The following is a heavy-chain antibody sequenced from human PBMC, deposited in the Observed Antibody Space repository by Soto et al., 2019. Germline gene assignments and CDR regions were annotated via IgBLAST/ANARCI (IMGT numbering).Heavy chain of an antibody. CDR1: GFTFWISM. CDR3: AADPRYYDILTGYDYDYGMDV. D-gene: IGHD3-9*01. V-gene: IGHV1-58*01. J-gene: IGHJ6*02. CDR2: IVVGSGNT. Sequence: ASVKVSCTASGFTFWISMVAGVRKTRGRRLEWMGWIVVGSGNTNYAQKFQERVSITGDMSTSTAYMELSSLRSEDTAVYYCAADPRYYDILTGYDYDYGMDVWGQGTTVTVSS.